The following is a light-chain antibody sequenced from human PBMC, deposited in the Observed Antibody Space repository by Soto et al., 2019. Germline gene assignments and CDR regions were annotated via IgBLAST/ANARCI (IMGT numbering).Light chain of an antibody. Sequence: DIQLTQSPSFLSASVGDRVTITCRASQGISNYLAWYQQKPGKAPELLVYSASTLQSGVPSRFSGGGSETEFSLTIGTLQPEDFATYYCLQLNRYPLTFVGGTKVDLK. CDR3: LQLNRYPLT. J-gene: IGKJ4*01. CDR1: QGISNY. V-gene: IGKV1-9*01. CDR2: SAS.